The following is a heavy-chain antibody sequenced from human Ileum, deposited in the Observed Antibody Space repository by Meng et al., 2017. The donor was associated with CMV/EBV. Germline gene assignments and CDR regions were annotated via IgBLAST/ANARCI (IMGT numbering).Heavy chain of an antibody. CDR1: SGSFSDFF. D-gene: IGHD1-26*01. Sequence: VHRHQWGAGLLKPSETLSRTCAGYSGSFSDFFLGWIRQPPGKGLEWIGESSHSGNTKYNPSLKSRVTISVDASKNQFSLNMRSVTAADTAVYYCARGRDFWWEMDYTGQGTLVTVSS. CDR3: ARGRDFWWEMDY. CDR2: SSHSGNT. J-gene: IGHJ4*02. V-gene: IGHV4-34*01.